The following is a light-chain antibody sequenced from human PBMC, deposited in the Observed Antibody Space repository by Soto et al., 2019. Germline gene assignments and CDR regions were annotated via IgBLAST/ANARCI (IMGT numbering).Light chain of an antibody. CDR1: QRFSSDY. CDR3: QQFGNSPFT. CDR2: RTS. Sequence: EIELTQSPGALSLSPGERATLLCRASQRFSSDYLAWYQQKPGQSPRLLIYRTSNRATGIPDRFIGSGSGTDFTLTISRLEPEDFAVYYCQQFGNSPFTFGGGTKVEIK. J-gene: IGKJ4*01. V-gene: IGKV3-20*01.